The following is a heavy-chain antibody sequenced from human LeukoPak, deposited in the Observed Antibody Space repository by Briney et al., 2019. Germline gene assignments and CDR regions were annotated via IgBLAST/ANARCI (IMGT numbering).Heavy chain of an antibody. J-gene: IGHJ4*02. CDR2: IRSKANSYAT. CDR1: GFTFSGSA. CDR3: VGPMGPAAIFGFDY. Sequence: GGSLRLSCAASGFTFSGSAMHWVRQASGKGLEWVGRIRSKANSYATAYAASVKGRFTISRDDSKNTAYLQMNSLRAEDTAVYYCVGPMGPAAIFGFDYWGQGTLVTVSS. D-gene: IGHD2-2*01. V-gene: IGHV3-73*01.